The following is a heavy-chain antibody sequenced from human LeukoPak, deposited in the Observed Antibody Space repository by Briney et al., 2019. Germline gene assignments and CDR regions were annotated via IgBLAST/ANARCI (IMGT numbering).Heavy chain of an antibody. J-gene: IGHJ5*02. D-gene: IGHD6-19*01. CDR1: GGSISSSSYY. CDR3: ARHGAVYSSGWYNWFDP. CDR2: IYYSGST. V-gene: IGHV4-39*01. Sequence: SETLSLTCTVSGGSISSSSYYWSWIRQPPGKGLEWIVSIYYSGSTYYSPSLKSRVTISVDTSKNQFSLKLSSVTAADTAVYYCARHGAVYSSGWYNWFDPWGQGTLVTVSS.